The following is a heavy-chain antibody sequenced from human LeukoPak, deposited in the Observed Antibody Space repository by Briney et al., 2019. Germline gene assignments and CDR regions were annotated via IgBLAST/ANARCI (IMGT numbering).Heavy chain of an antibody. V-gene: IGHV1-46*01. J-gene: IGHJ4*02. D-gene: IGHD6-6*01. CDR1: GYTFTTYY. CDR2: INPSGGGT. Sequence: GASVKVSCKASGYTFTTYYMHWVRQAPGQGLEWMGIINPSGGGTSYARKFQGRVTMTRDMSTSTVYMELSSLRSEDTAVYYCATNSGGTEYSRPGGLDYWGQGALVTVSS. CDR3: ATNSGGTEYSRPGGLDY.